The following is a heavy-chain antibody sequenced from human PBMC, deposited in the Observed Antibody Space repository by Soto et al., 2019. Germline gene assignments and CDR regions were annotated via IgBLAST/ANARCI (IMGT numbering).Heavy chain of an antibody. CDR1: GGSISSSNW. D-gene: IGHD2-21*01. V-gene: IGHV4-4*02. Sequence: SETLSLTCAVSGGSISSSNWWSWGRQPPGKGLEWIGEIYHSGSTNYNPSLKSRVTISVDTSKNQFSLKLSSVTAADTAVYYCARGILYYGMDVWGQGTTVTVSS. CDR3: ARGILYYGMDV. CDR2: IYHSGST. J-gene: IGHJ6*02.